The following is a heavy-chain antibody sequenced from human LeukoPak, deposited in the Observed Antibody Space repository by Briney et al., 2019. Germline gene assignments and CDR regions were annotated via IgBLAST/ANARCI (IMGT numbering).Heavy chain of an antibody. CDR2: INSDGSRT. V-gene: IGHV3-74*01. CDR3: ARVITGSTYGQFDY. J-gene: IGHJ4*02. D-gene: IGHD5-18*01. CDR1: GFTFSSYS. Sequence: GGSLRLSCAASGFTFSSYSMNWVRQAPGKGLVWVSRINSDGSRTNYADCVKGRFTISRDNAKNTVFLQMNSLRAEDAAVYYCARVITGSTYGQFDYWGQGALATVSS.